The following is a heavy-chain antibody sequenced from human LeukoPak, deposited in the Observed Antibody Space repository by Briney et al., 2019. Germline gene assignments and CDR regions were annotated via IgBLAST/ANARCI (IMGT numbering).Heavy chain of an antibody. J-gene: IGHJ5*02. CDR3: ARGRYRYCSSTSCYRSGWFDP. D-gene: IGHD2-2*01. CDR1: GGTFSSYA. Sequence: WASVKVSCKASGGTFSSYAISWVRQAPGQGLEWMGGIIPIFGTANYAQKFQGRVTITRNTSISTAYMELSSLRSEDTAVYYCARGRYRYCSSTSCYRSGWFDPWGQGTLVTVSS. V-gene: IGHV1-69*05. CDR2: IIPIFGTA.